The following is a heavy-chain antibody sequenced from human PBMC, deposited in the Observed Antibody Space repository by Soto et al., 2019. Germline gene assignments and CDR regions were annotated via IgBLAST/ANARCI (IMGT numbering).Heavy chain of an antibody. V-gene: IGHV4-59*01. D-gene: IGHD3-22*01. CDR3: ALRSMAVVPEY. Sequence: QVQLQESGPGLVKPSETLSLTCAVSGDSISSYYCMWIRQPPGKGLESIGYLFYGRSANFNPSLKSRVNLSVDTSTNQCSRTLSSMTAADTAVYSCALRSMAVVPEYWGQGTLVTVSS. J-gene: IGHJ4*02. CDR1: GDSISSYY. CDR2: LFYGRSA.